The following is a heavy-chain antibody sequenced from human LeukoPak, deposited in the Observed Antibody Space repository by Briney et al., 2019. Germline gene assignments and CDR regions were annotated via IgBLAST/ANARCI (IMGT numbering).Heavy chain of an antibody. J-gene: IGHJ4*02. CDR3: ARDQGIMFFDN. CDR1: GFTFSNYW. D-gene: IGHD2-21*01. CDR2: IKQDGSET. V-gene: IGHV3-7*01. Sequence: GGSLRLSCAASGFTFSNYWMSWVRQAPGKGLEYVANIKQDGSETYYVDSVKDRFTISRDNAKSSLYLQMNSLRVEDTAVYYCARDQGIMFFDNWGQGTLVTVSS.